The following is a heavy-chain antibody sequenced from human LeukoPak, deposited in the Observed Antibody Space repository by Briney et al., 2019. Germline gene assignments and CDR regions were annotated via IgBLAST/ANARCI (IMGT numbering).Heavy chain of an antibody. V-gene: IGHV3-48*02. J-gene: IGHJ2*01. Sequence: PGGSLRLSCAASGFICTSYSMNWVRQAPGKGLVWVSYIDTSSSVIYYADSVKGRFIISRDNAKNSLYLQMNSLRDEDTAVYYCARDALHPRWYFDLWGRGTLLTVSS. CDR1: GFICTSYS. CDR2: IDTSSSVI. CDR3: ARDALHPRWYFDL.